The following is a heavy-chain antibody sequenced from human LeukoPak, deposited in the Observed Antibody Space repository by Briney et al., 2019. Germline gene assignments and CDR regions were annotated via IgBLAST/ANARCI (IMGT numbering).Heavy chain of an antibody. CDR1: GFTFSSYA. CDR3: AKRDYGDYGGYFDY. J-gene: IGHJ4*02. CDR2: ISGSGGNT. Sequence: GGSLRLSCAASGFTFSSYAMSWVRQAPGKGLEWVSAISGSGGNTYYADSVKGRFTASRANSKNTLYLQMNSLRAEDTAVYHCAKRDYGDYGGYFDYWGQGTLVTVSS. V-gene: IGHV3-23*01. D-gene: IGHD4-17*01.